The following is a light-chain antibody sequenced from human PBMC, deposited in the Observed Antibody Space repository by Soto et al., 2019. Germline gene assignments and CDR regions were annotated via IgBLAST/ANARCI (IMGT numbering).Light chain of an antibody. CDR3: RSYTSSNILYV. J-gene: IGLJ1*01. CDR1: ISDVGGYNY. Sequence: QSVLTQPASVSGSPGQSITISCTGTISDVGGYNYVSWYQQHPGKAPKLMIYEVSNRPSGVSNRISGSKSGNTASLIISGIQADAEADSCRRSYTSSNILYVFGTGTNVPV. CDR2: EVS. V-gene: IGLV2-14*01.